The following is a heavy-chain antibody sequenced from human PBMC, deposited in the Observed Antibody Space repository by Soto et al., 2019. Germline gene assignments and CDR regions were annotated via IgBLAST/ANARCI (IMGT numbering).Heavy chain of an antibody. CDR1: GDSVSSNSAA. J-gene: IGHJ4*02. CDR3: ARTPGITIFRVEQPPFDC. Sequence: PXQTLSLTCAISGDSVSSNSAAWNWIRQSPSRGLEWLGRTYYRSKWYNDYAVSVKGRITINPDTSKNQFSLQLNSVTPEDTAVYYCARTPGITIFRVEQPPFDCWGQGTLVTVSS. V-gene: IGHV6-1*01. CDR2: TYYRSKWYN. D-gene: IGHD3-3*01.